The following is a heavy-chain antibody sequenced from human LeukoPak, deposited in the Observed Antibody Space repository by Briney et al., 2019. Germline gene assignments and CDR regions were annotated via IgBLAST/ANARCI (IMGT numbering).Heavy chain of an antibody. V-gene: IGHV3-74*01. J-gene: IGHJ6*02. CDR2: INSDGSST. D-gene: IGHD2-2*01. CDR3: ARGPQRGAAANYYGMDV. Sequence: GGSLRLSCAASGFTLSNYWMHWVRQAPGKGLVWVARINSDGSSTSYADSVKGRFTISRDNAKSTLYLQVNSLRSEDRAVYYCARGPQRGAAANYYGMDVWGQGTMVTVSS. CDR1: GFTLSNYW.